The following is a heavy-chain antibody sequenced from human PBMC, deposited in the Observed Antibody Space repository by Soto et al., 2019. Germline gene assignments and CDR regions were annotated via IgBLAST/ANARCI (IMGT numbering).Heavy chain of an antibody. CDR2: IYYNGNT. CDR1: GGSISISSYY. Sequence: SETLSLTCTVSGGSISISSYYWGWIRQPPGKGLEWLGYIYYNGNTNYNPSLKSRVTISVDTSRNQFSLKLSSVTAADTAVYYCARQITRKKYYDSSGYYGGFDPWGQGTLVTVSS. D-gene: IGHD3-22*01. CDR3: ARQITRKKYYDSSGYYGGFDP. J-gene: IGHJ5*02. V-gene: IGHV4-61*05.